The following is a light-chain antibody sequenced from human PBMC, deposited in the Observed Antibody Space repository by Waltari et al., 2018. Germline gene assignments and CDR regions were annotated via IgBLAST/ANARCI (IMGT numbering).Light chain of an antibody. V-gene: IGLV2-8*01. CDR3: SSYAGSSNLI. Sequence: QSALTQPPSASGSPGQSVTISCTRTSSDIGSSKYVSWYQQHPPKAPKLMIYEVNKWPSGVPDRFSGSKSGNTASLTVSGLQADDEADYYCSSYAGSSNLIFGGGTKLTVL. CDR1: SSDIGSSKY. J-gene: IGLJ2*01. CDR2: EVN.